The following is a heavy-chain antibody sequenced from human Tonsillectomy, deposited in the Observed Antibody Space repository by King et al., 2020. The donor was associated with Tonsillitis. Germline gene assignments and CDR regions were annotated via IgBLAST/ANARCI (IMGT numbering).Heavy chain of an antibody. CDR1: GFTVSGNY. CDR3: ARHRGVGTTEDAFDI. CDR2: IYSGGST. J-gene: IGHJ3*02. Sequence: VQLVESGGGLVQPGGSLRLSCAASGFTVSGNYMSWLRQAPGKGLEWVSVIYSGGSTNYADSVKGRFTISRDNSKNTLYLQMNSLRAEDTALYYCARHRGVGTTEDAFDIWGQGTMVTVSS. V-gene: IGHV3-66*04. D-gene: IGHD1-26*01.